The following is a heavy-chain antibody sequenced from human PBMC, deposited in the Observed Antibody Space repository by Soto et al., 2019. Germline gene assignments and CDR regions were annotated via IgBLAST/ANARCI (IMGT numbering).Heavy chain of an antibody. CDR1: GFTSDSYA. J-gene: IGHJ5*02. Sequence: EVQVLESGGGLVQPGGSLRLSCSGSGFTSDSYALNWVRQAPGKGPEWVSTVSRSGDNTYYADSVKGRFTVSRDDSKNTLYLQMNSLRVEDTDIYYCARENGVNWFDPWGQGTLVTVSS. CDR2: VSRSGDNT. V-gene: IGHV3-23*01. D-gene: IGHD2-8*01. CDR3: ARENGVNWFDP.